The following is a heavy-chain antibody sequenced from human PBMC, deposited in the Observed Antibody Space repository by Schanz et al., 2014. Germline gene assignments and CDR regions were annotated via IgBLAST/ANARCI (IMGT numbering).Heavy chain of an antibody. CDR3: AKDDTQVNGMDV. V-gene: IGHV3-23*04. CDR1: GFTFTNYG. CDR2: ISRSGDNT. Sequence: EVQLVESGGGLEQPGGSLRLSCVTSGFTFTNYGMTWVRQAPGKGLEWVSFISRSGDNTKYADSVTGRFTISRDNSRNTLFLQMNSLRVEDTAVYYCAKDDTQVNGMDVWGQGTTVTVSS. J-gene: IGHJ6*02.